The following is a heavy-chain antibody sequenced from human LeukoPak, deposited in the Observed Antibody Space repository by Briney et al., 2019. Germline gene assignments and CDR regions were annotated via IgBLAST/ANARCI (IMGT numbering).Heavy chain of an antibody. D-gene: IGHD3-3*01. J-gene: IGHJ4*02. V-gene: IGHV1-18*01. CDR1: GYTFTSYG. CDR2: ISAYNGNT. Sequence: AASVKVSCKASGYTFTSYGISWVRQAPGQGLEWMGWISAYNGNTNYAQKLQGRVTMTTDTSTSIAYMELRSLRSDDTAVYYCARGLSAYDFWSGYYYYFDYWGQGTLVTVSS. CDR3: ARGLSAYDFWSGYYYYFDY.